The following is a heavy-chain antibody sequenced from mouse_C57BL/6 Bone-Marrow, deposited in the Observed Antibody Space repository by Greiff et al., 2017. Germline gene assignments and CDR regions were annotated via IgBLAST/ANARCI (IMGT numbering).Heavy chain of an antibody. CDR1: GYSFTSYY. D-gene: IGHD1-1*01. J-gene: IGHJ4*01. CDR3: ARDYGSSYGYAMDY. V-gene: IGHV1-66*01. Sequence: VQGVESGPELVKPGASVKISCKASGYSFTSYYIHWVKQRPGQGLEWIGWIYPGSGNTKYNEKFKGKATLTADTSSSTAYMQLSSLTSEDSAVYYCARDYGSSYGYAMDYWGQGTSVTVSS. CDR2: IYPGSGNT.